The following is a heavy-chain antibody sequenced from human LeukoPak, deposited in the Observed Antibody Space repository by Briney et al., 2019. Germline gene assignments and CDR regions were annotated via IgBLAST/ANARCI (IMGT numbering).Heavy chain of an antibody. V-gene: IGHV1-18*01. CDR2: ISAYNGNT. CDR3: ASGELGWFDP. CDR1: GYTFTTYG. Sequence: GASVKVSCKASGYTFTTYGISWVRQAPGQGLEWMGWISAYNGNTNYAQKFQGRVTMTEDTSTDTAYVELSSLRSEDTAVYYCASGELGWFDPWGQGTLVTVSS. D-gene: IGHD1-26*01. J-gene: IGHJ5*02.